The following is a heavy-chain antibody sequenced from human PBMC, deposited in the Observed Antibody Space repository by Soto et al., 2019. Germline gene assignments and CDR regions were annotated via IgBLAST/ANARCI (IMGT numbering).Heavy chain of an antibody. CDR2: ISYDGSNK. CDR1: GFTFSSYG. Sequence: QVQLVESGGGVVQPGRSLRLSCAASGFTFSSYGMHWVRQAPGKGLEWVAVISYDGSNKYYADSVKGRFTISRDNSKNTLYLQMNSLRAEDTAVYYCAKDLVVGATTPFDYWGQGTLVTVSS. CDR3: AKDLVVGATTPFDY. D-gene: IGHD1-26*01. V-gene: IGHV3-30*18. J-gene: IGHJ4*02.